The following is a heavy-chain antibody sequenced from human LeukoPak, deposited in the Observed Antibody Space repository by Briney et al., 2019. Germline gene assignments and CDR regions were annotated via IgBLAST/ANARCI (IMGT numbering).Heavy chain of an antibody. J-gene: IGHJ6*02. CDR1: GFTFSSYA. V-gene: IGHV3-30*04. CDR3: ARTLQLLFSLYYYGMDV. D-gene: IGHD2-2*01. Sequence: GGSLRLSCVASGFTFSSYAMHWVRQAPGKGLEWVAVISYDGSNKYYADSVKGRFTISRDNSKNTLYLQMNSLRAEDTAVYYCARTLQLLFSLYYYGMDVWGQGTTVTVSS. CDR2: ISYDGSNK.